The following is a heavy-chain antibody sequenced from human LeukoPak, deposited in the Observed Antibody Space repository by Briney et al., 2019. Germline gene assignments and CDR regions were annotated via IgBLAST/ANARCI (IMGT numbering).Heavy chain of an antibody. D-gene: IGHD3-9*01. Sequence: PGGSLRLSCAASGFTFSSYAMSWVRQAPGKGLEWVSAISGSGGSTYYADSVKGRFTISRDNSKNTLYLQVNSLRAEDTAVYYCAREDEQYYDILTTSREAGNFDYWGQGTLVTVSS. CDR3: AREDEQYYDILTTSREAGNFDY. CDR1: GFTFSSYA. J-gene: IGHJ4*02. V-gene: IGHV3-23*01. CDR2: ISGSGGST.